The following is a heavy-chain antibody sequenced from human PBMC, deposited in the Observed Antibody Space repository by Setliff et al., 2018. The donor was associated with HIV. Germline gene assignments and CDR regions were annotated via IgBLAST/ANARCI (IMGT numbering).Heavy chain of an antibody. CDR3: LQRGDDF. D-gene: IGHD3-10*01. CDR1: GGSFTGYH. V-gene: IGHV3-7*01. Sequence: ETLSLTCAVYGGSFTGYHWSWVRQPPGKGLEWVANILPDGNEKHYVDSVRGRFTISRDNTKNLLYLQMNKLSDEDTAMYYCLQRGDDFWGQGTPVTVSS. J-gene: IGHJ4*02. CDR2: ILPDGNEK.